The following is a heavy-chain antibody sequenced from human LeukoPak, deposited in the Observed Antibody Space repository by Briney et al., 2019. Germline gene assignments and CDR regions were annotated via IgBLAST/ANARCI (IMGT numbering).Heavy chain of an antibody. CDR2: ISYDGSNK. V-gene: IGHV3-30*04. Sequence: GGSLRLSCAASGLTFSSYAMHWVRQAPGKGLEWVAVISYDGSNKYYADSVKGRFTISRDNSKNTLYLQMNSLRAEDTAVYYCAGVVYIVVVADAFDIWGQGIMVTVSS. J-gene: IGHJ3*02. CDR1: GLTFSSYA. D-gene: IGHD2-15*01. CDR3: AGVVYIVVVADAFDI.